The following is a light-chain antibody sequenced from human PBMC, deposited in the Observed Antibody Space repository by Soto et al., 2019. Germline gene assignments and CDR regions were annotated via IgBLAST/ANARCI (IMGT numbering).Light chain of an antibody. Sequence: QSALTQPASVSGSPGQSITISCTGSSSDVGAYNFVSWYQRHPGKAPKLILYEVTTHPSGVSSRFSGSKSGNTASLTISGLQADDEANYYCSSYTSSNTPYVFGTGTKVTVL. CDR3: SSYTSSNTPYV. V-gene: IGLV2-14*01. CDR2: EVT. CDR1: SSDVGAYNF. J-gene: IGLJ1*01.